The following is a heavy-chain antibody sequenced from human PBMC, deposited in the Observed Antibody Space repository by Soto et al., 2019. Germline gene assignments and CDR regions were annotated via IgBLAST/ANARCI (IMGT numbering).Heavy chain of an antibody. V-gene: IGHV3-23*01. CDR1: AFTFSSYA. D-gene: IGHD1-26*01. Sequence: EVQLLESGGGLVQPGGSLRLSCAASAFTFSSYAMSWVRQAPGKGLEWVSGISGSGGSTYYADSVKGRFTISRDNSKNTLYLQMNSLGAEDTAVYYCAKDSVYSGSYLGFDYWGQGTLVTVSS. CDR3: AKDSVYSGSYLGFDY. J-gene: IGHJ4*02. CDR2: ISGSGGST.